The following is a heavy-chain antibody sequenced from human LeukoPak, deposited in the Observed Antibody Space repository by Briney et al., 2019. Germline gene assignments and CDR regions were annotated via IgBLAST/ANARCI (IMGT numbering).Heavy chain of an antibody. CDR2: ISSSSSYI. V-gene: IGHV3-21*01. CDR3: ARDRCSGTSCWFDP. J-gene: IGHJ5*02. CDR1: GFTFSSYS. D-gene: IGHD2-2*01. Sequence: PGGSLRLSCAASGFTFSSYSMNWVRQAPGKGLEWVSSISSSSSYIYYADSVKGRFTVSRDNAKNSLYLQMNSLRAEDTAVYYCARDRCSGTSCWFDPWGQGTLVTVSP.